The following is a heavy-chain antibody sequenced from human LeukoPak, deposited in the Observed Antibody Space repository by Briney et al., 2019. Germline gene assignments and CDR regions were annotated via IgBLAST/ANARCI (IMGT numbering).Heavy chain of an antibody. CDR3: ARGRQQLDEYYFDY. D-gene: IGHD6-13*01. V-gene: IGHV4-31*03. CDR1: GGSISSGGYY. J-gene: IGHJ4*02. Sequence: SETLSLTCTVSGGSISSGGYYWSWIRQHPGKGLEWIGYIYYSGSTYYNPSLKSRVTISVDTSKNPFSLKLSSVTAADTAVYYCARGRQQLDEYYFDYWGQGTLVTVSS. CDR2: IYYSGST.